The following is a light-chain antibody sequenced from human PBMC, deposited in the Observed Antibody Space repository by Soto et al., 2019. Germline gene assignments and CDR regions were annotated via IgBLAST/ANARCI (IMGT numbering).Light chain of an antibody. CDR1: QTINNY. Sequence: DIQMTQSPSSLSASVGDRVTITCRASQTINNYLNWYQQKPGKAPKLLIYAASSLHSGVPSRFSGSGSGKDFTLTISSLQAEDSATYFCQESITAPLTFGGGTKVE. CDR3: QESITAPLT. V-gene: IGKV1-39*01. J-gene: IGKJ4*01. CDR2: AAS.